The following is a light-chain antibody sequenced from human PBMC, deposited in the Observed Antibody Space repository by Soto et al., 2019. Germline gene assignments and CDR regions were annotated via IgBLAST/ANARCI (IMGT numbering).Light chain of an antibody. Sequence: EIVLTHSPSTLSWSPVERATLSCSASQSVSSYLAWYQQKPGQAPRLLIYDASNRATGIPARFSGSGSGTDFTLTISSLEPEDFAVYYCQQRSNWPPVTFGQGTRLEIK. CDR2: DAS. V-gene: IGKV3-11*01. J-gene: IGKJ5*01. CDR1: QSVSSY. CDR3: QQRSNWPPVT.